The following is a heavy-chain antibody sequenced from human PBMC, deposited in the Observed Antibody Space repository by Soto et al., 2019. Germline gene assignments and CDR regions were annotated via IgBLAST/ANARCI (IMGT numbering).Heavy chain of an antibody. CDR1: GGSVNGYY. V-gene: IGHV4-34*01. D-gene: IGHD3-3*01. J-gene: IGHJ5*02. CDR2: INHTGGT. CDR3: ATRITVFGLLIPPLDP. Sequence: PSETLSLTCAVYGGSVNGYYWNWIRQPPGKGLEWIGEINHTGGTHYNTSLKSRVTMSVDTSKNQFSLRLSSVTAADTAIYYCATRITVFGLLIPPLDPWGQGTQVTVSS.